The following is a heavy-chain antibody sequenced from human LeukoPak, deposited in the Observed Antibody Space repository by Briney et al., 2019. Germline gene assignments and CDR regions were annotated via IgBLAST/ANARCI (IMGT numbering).Heavy chain of an antibody. CDR3: AKRGQRQLWLRGGYYFDY. CDR1: GFSFSSYA. Sequence: PGGSLRLSCAASGFSFSSYAMSSVCPTPGEGLERVSAIRVSGGRPYYADSAKGRFTISRDNSKNTLYLQMNSLRAEDTAVYYCAKRGQRQLWLRGGYYFDYWGQGTLVTVSS. D-gene: IGHD5-18*01. CDR2: IRVSGGRP. V-gene: IGHV3-23*01. J-gene: IGHJ4*02.